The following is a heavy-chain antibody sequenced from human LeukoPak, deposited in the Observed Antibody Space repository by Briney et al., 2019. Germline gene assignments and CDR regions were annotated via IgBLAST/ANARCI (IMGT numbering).Heavy chain of an antibody. Sequence: SETLSLTCTVSDGSISNGSYYWSWIRQPAGKGLEWIGRLYTTGSTNYNPSLKSRVTISIDTSKNQFSLKLCSVTAADTAMYYCARALTTLRVNWFDPWGQGTLVTVSS. D-gene: IGHD4-11*01. CDR1: DGSISNGSYY. V-gene: IGHV4-61*02. CDR2: LYTTGST. J-gene: IGHJ5*02. CDR3: ARALTTLRVNWFDP.